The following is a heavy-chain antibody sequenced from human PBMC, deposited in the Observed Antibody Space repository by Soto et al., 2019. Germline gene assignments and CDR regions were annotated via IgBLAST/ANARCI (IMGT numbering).Heavy chain of an antibody. V-gene: IGHV3-30*03. CDR2: ISYDGSNK. J-gene: IGHJ4*02. D-gene: IGHD3-22*01. CDR1: GFTFNNYG. Sequence: QVQLVESGGGVVQPGRSLRLSCGASGFTFNNYGMQWVRQAPGKGLEWVALISYDGSNKYYAYSVKGRCTISRDNSKNTLYLQLNSLKTADRAVYYCFGGHYVGDYWGPGTLVTV. CDR3: FGGHYVGDY.